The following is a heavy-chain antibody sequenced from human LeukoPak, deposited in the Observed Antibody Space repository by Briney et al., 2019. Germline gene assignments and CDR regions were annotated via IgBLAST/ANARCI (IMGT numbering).Heavy chain of an antibody. J-gene: IGHJ4*02. CDR3: ARFYGGNSLWYFDY. CDR2: IYYSGST. D-gene: IGHD4-23*01. V-gene: IGHV4-59*01. Sequence: PSETLSLTCAVYGGSFSGYYWSWIRQPPGKGLEWIGYIYYSGSTNYNPSLKSRVTISVDTSKNQFSLKLSSVTAADTAVYYCARFYGGNSLWYFDYWGQGTLVTVSS. CDR1: GGSFSGYY.